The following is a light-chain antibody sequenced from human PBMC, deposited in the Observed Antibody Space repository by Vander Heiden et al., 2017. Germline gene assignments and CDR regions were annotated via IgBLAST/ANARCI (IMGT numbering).Light chain of an antibody. J-gene: IGKJ2*01. Sequence: ETVLTPSPGTLSLSPGETATLPCRASQNVSNLAWYQQKPGQAPRLLIYGASIRATGIPDRFSGSGSGTDFTLTISRLEPEDFAVYYCQHYGSSLRDTFGQGTKLEIK. CDR2: GAS. CDR3: QHYGSSLRDT. CDR1: QNVSN. V-gene: IGKV3-20*01.